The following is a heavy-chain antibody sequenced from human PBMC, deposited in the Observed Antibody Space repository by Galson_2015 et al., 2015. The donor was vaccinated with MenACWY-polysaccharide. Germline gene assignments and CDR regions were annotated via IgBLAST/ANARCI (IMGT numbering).Heavy chain of an antibody. J-gene: IGHJ4*02. CDR3: ARVHWSGWEMGGGEDY. Sequence: SLRLSCAASGFTFSSYSMNWVRQAPGKGLEWVSSISSSSSYIYYADSVKGRFTISRDNAKNSLYLQMNSLRAEDTAVYYCARVHWSGWEMGGGEDYWGQGTLVTVSS. CDR1: GFTFSSYS. V-gene: IGHV3-21*01. CDR2: ISSSSSYI. D-gene: IGHD6-19*01.